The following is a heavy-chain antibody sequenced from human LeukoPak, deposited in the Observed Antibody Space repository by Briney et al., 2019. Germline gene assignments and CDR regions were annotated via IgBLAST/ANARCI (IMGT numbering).Heavy chain of an antibody. CDR3: AKDVQRLLWFGELLFDY. Sequence: GRSLRLSCAASGFTFSSYGMHWVRQAPGKGLEWVAVISYDGSNKYYADSVKGRFTISRDNSKNTLYLQMNSLRAEDTAVYYCAKDVQRLLWFGELLFDYWGQGTLVTVSS. CDR2: ISYDGSNK. V-gene: IGHV3-30*18. J-gene: IGHJ4*02. D-gene: IGHD3-10*01. CDR1: GFTFSSYG.